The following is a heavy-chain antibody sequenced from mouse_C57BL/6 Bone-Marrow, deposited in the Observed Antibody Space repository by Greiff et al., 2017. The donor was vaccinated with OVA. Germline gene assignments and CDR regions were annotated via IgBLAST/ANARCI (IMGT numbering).Heavy chain of an antibody. J-gene: IGHJ3*01. V-gene: IGHV14-4*01. CDR3: TRDVTTGAY. CDR2: IDPENGDT. D-gene: IGHD2-12*01. Sequence: QLQQSGAELVRPGASVKLSCTASGFNIKDDYMHWVKQRPEQGLEWIGWIDPENGDTEYASKFQGKATIPADTSSNTAYLQLSSLTSEDTAVYYCTRDVTTGAYWGQGTLVTVSA. CDR1: GFNIKDDY.